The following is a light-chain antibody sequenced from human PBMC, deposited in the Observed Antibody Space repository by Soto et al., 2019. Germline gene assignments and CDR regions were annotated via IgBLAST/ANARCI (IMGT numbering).Light chain of an antibody. Sequence: DIVLTQSPATLSVSPGNRATLSCRASQSVNSDLAWYQQKPGQAPRLLIYGASTRATGTPIRFSGSGSGTEFTLTISSLQSEDFAVYYCQQYNDWPPYTFGQGTKLEI. CDR2: GAS. V-gene: IGKV3-15*01. J-gene: IGKJ2*01. CDR3: QQYNDWPPYT. CDR1: QSVNSD.